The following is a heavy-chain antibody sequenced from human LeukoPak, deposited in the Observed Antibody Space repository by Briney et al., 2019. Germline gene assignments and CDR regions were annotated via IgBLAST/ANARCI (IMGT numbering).Heavy chain of an antibody. CDR1: GFTVITND. D-gene: IGHD1-14*01. V-gene: IGHV3-53*01. CDR2: LYSDGNT. CDR3: ARGVEPLAANTLAY. Sequence: WGSLRLSCAASGFTVITNDMTWVRQAPGKGLEWVSVLYSDGNTKYADSVQGRFTISRDNSKNTLYLEMNSLSPDDTAVYYCARGVEPLAANTLAYWGQGTLVSVSS. J-gene: IGHJ4*02.